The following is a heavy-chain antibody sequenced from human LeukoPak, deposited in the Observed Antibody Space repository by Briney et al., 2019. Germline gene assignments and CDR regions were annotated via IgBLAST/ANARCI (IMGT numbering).Heavy chain of an antibody. J-gene: IGHJ4*02. CDR2: MYSEDNK. CDR3: AREGYYGSGSPPSLYSDY. D-gene: IGHD3-10*01. CDR1: GFTVSNTY. V-gene: IGHV3-53*05. Sequence: GSLRLSCAASGFTVSNTYMAWVRQAPGKGLEWVSFMYSEDNKYYADSVKGRFTISRDNSRSTLYLQMNSLRPEDTAIYYCAREGYYGSGSPPSLYSDYWGQGTLVTVSS.